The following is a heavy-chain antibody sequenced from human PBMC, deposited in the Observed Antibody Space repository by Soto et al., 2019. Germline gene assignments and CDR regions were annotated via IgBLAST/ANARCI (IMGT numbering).Heavy chain of an antibody. CDR2: LSGSGGST. D-gene: IGHD3-3*01. CDR3: AKERADFWSGYYTWNYFDY. Sequence: EVQLLESGGGLVQPGESLRLSCAASGFTFSTYAMSWVRQGPGKGLEWVSSLSGSGGSTYYTDSVKGRFTISSDNSKNTQYLEMNSLRAEDRAVYYCAKERADFWSGYYTWNYFDYWGQGTLVTVSS. J-gene: IGHJ4*02. CDR1: GFTFSTYA. V-gene: IGHV3-23*01.